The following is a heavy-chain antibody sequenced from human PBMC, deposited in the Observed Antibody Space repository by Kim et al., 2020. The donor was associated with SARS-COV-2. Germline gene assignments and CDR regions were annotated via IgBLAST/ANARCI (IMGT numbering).Heavy chain of an antibody. Sequence: ASVKVSCKASGYTFTSYDINWVRQATGQGLEWMGWMNPNSGNTGYAQKFQGRVTMTRNTSISTAYMELSSLRSEDTAVYYCARGNRGAHCSSTSCYYYYGMDVWGQGTTVTVSS. CDR2: MNPNSGNT. D-gene: IGHD2-2*01. CDR3: ARGNRGAHCSSTSCYYYYGMDV. J-gene: IGHJ6*02. CDR1: GYTFTSYD. V-gene: IGHV1-8*01.